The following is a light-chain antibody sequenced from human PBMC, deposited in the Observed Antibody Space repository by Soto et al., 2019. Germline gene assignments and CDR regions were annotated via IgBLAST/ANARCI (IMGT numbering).Light chain of an antibody. J-gene: IGKJ2*01. CDR2: KAS. CDR3: QQYNSSPYT. V-gene: IGKV1-5*03. Sequence: DIQMTQSPSTLSAYVGDRVTITCRASQSISTWLAWYQQKPGKAPKFLIDKASSLESGGPSRFSGSGSGTEFTLTISSLQPDDFATYYCQQYNSSPYTFGQGTKLEIK. CDR1: QSISTW.